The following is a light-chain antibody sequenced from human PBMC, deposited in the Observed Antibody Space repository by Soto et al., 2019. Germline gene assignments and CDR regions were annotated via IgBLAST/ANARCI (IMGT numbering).Light chain of an antibody. CDR2: DAS. Sequence: EFVLTQSPGTLSLSPGERDTLSCRASQTVRNNYLAWYQQKPGQAPRLLIYDASSRATGIPDRFSGGGSGTDFTPTSSSLEPEDFAVYYCQQFSSYTLTFGGWTTVDIX. CDR3: QQFSSYTLT. V-gene: IGKV3-20*01. J-gene: IGKJ4*01. CDR1: QTVRNNY.